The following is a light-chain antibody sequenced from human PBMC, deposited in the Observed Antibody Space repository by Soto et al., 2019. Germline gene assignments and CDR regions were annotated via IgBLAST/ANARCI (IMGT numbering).Light chain of an antibody. J-gene: IGLJ1*01. CDR2: EDS. CDR1: SSDVGNYNF. V-gene: IGLV2-23*01. CDR3: CSYAGNNVYV. Sequence: QSALTQPASVSGSPGQSITISCTGTSSDVGNYNFVSWYQQHPGKAPKLMIYEDSKRPSGVSNRFSGSKSGNTASLTISGLRAEDEADYYCCSYAGNNVYVFGTGTKVTVL.